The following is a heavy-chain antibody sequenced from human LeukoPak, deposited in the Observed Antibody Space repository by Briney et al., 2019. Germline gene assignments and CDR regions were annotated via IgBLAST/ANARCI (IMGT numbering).Heavy chain of an antibody. CDR1: GYSFSNYW. J-gene: IGHJ4*02. D-gene: IGHD2-21*02. Sequence: GASLKISCEGSGYSFSNYWIGWVRQLPRKGLEWMGIIYPGDYETRYSPSFQGLVTISVDKSISTAYLQWSSLKASDTAMYYCAIPPGYCGNDCSFDHWGQGTLVTVSS. CDR3: AIPPGYCGNDCSFDH. CDR2: IYPGDYET. V-gene: IGHV5-51*01.